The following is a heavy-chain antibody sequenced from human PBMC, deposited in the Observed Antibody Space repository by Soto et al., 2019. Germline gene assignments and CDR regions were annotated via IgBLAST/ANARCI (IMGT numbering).Heavy chain of an antibody. J-gene: IGHJ6*02. CDR2: ISYDGSNK. CDR1: GFTFSSYA. Sequence: QVQLVESGGGVVQPGRSLRLSCAASGFTFSSYAMHWVRQAPGKGLEWVAVISYDGSNKYYADSVKGRFTISRDNSKNTLHLQMNSLRAEDTAVHYWARDNGYSGYPGDGMDVWGQGNTVTV. D-gene: IGHD5-12*01. CDR3: ARDNGYSGYPGDGMDV. V-gene: IGHV3-30-3*01.